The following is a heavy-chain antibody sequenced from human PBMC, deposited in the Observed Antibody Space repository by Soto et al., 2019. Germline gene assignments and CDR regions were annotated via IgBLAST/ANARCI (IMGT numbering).Heavy chain of an antibody. Sequence: SETLSLTCTVSGGSISSGDYYWSWIRQPPGKVLEWIGYIYYCGSIYYNPSLKIRVTISVDTSKNQFSLKLSSVTAADTAAYYCARIQLWSGGGMDVWGQGTTVTVSS. CDR1: GGSISSGDYY. CDR2: IYYCGSI. D-gene: IGHD5-18*01. V-gene: IGHV4-30-4*01. J-gene: IGHJ6*02. CDR3: ARIQLWSGGGMDV.